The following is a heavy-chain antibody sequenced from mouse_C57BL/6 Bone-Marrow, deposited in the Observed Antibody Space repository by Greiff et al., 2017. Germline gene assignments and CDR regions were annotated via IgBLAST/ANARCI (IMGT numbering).Heavy chain of an antibody. J-gene: IGHJ1*03. V-gene: IGHV14-4*01. Sequence: EVKLMESGAELVRPGASVKLSCTASGFNFKDDYMHWVKQRPEQGLEWIGWIDPENGDTEYASKLQGKATITSDTSSNTAYLQLSSLTSEDTAVYYCTRGDYNGSEGWCLDVWGTGTTVTVSA. CDR2: IDPENGDT. CDR3: TRGDYNGSEGWCLDV. CDR1: GFNFKDDY. D-gene: IGHD1-1*01.